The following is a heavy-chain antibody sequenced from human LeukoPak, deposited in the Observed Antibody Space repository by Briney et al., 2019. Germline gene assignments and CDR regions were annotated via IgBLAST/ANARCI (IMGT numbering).Heavy chain of an antibody. V-gene: IGHV3-23*01. CDR1: GFTFSNAW. CDR2: ISGSGGST. Sequence: GGSLRLSCAASGFTFSNAWMSWVRQAPGKGLEWVSAISGSGGSTYYADSVKGRFTISRDNSKNTLYLQMNSLRAEDTAVYYCAKDLDILTGYYYFDYWGQGTLVTVSS. J-gene: IGHJ4*02. CDR3: AKDLDILTGYYYFDY. D-gene: IGHD3-9*01.